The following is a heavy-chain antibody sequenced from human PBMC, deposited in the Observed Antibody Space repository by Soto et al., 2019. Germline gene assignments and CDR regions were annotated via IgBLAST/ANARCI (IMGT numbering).Heavy chain of an antibody. Sequence: SVKVSCKACRGAFSSYAISWVRQAAAQGLEWMGGIIPIFGTANYAQKFQGRVTITADESTSTAYMELSSLRSEDTAVYYCAREGYYGSGSYGKTFDPWGQGTMVTVSS. CDR3: AREGYYGSGSYGKTFDP. CDR1: RGAFSSYA. CDR2: IIPIFGTA. J-gene: IGHJ5*02. D-gene: IGHD3-10*01. V-gene: IGHV1-69*13.